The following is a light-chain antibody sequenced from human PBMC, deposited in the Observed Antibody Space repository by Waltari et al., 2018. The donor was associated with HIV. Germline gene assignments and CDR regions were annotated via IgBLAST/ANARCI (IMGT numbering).Light chain of an antibody. V-gene: IGLV3-19*01. J-gene: IGLJ3*02. Sequence: SELTQDPAVSVALGQTVSITCQGDSLRTYYASWYLQKPGQAPVLVIAPIHNRPSGIPDRFSGSSSGNTASLTITGAQAEDEGDYYCNSRDRAGHHVVFGGGTKLTVL. CDR2: PIH. CDR1: SLRTYY. CDR3: NSRDRAGHHVV.